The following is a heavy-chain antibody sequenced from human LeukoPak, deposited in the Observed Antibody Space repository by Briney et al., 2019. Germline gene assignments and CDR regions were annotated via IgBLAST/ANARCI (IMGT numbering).Heavy chain of an antibody. V-gene: IGHV3-21*01. CDR1: GFSFSGYT. D-gene: IGHD1-26*01. J-gene: IGHJ4*02. CDR2: ISCNSSDI. Sequence: GGSLRLSCAASGFSFSGYTMNWVRQAPGKGLEWVSCISCNSSDIDYADSVRGRFTISRDNAKNSLYLQMNSLRVEDTAVYYGARELAGIDSWGQGTLVTVSS. CDR3: ARELAGIDS.